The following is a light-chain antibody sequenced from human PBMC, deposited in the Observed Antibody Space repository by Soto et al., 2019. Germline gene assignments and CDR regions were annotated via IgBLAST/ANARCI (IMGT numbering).Light chain of an antibody. CDR1: SSDVGGYNY. Sequence: QSVLTQPASVSGSPGHSITISCTGTSSDVGGYNYVSWYQQHPGKAPKLMIYEVSNRPSGVSNRFSGSKSGNTASLTISGLQAEDEADYYCSSYTSSSTGVFGTGTKVTVL. CDR2: EVS. J-gene: IGLJ1*01. V-gene: IGLV2-14*01. CDR3: SSYTSSSTGV.